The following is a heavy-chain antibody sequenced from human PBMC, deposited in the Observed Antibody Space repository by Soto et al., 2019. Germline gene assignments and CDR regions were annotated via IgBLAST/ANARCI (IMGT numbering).Heavy chain of an antibody. V-gene: IGHV4-59*08. Sequence: QVQLQESGPGLVKPSETLSLTCTVSGGSISSYYWSWIRQPPGKGLEWIGYIYYSGSTNYNPSLKSRVTISVDTSKNQFSLKLSSVTAADTAVYYWARRSGSYCSPIFDYWGQGTLVTVSS. J-gene: IGHJ4*02. CDR2: IYYSGST. D-gene: IGHD1-26*01. CDR3: ARRSGSYCSPIFDY. CDR1: GGSISSYY.